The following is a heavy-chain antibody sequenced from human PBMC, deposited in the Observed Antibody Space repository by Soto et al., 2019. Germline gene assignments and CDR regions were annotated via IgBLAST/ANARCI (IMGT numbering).Heavy chain of an antibody. CDR2: VNPSDGNT. CDR1: GYSFTNYY. V-gene: IGHV1-46*01. CDR3: ARDRLDSRSGYDAFDI. Sequence: VQMVQSGAEVRRPGASVKISCKASGYSFTNYYTHWVRQAPGQGLEWMGTVNPSDGNTVYAQNFQGRVTMTRDTSANTVYMDLTGLRSEDAAVYFCARDRLDSRSGYDAFDIWGQGTMVNVSS. J-gene: IGHJ3*02. D-gene: IGHD3-3*01.